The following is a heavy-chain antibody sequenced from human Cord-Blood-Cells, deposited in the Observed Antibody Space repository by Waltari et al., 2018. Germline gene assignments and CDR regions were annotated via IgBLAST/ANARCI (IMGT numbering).Heavy chain of an antibody. Sequence: EVQLLESGGGLVQSGGSLRLSCAASGFTFSSYAMTWVRQAPGKGLEWVSAISGSGGSTYYADSVKGRFTISRDNSKNTLYLQMNSLRAEDTAVYYCAKDQNYDFWSGYYTGDYWGQGTLVTVSS. CDR3: AKDQNYDFWSGYYTGDY. D-gene: IGHD3-3*01. CDR2: ISGSGGST. J-gene: IGHJ4*02. CDR1: GFTFSSYA. V-gene: IGHV3-23*01.